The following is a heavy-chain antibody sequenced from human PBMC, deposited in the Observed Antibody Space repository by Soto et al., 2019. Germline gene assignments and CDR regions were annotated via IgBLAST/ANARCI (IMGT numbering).Heavy chain of an antibody. J-gene: IGHJ5*02. CDR2: IYYSGST. CDR1: GGSISSYY. D-gene: IGHD4-4*01. CDR3: ARATSRFTPTTSGWFDP. Sequence: PSETLSLTCTVSGGSISSYYWSWIRQPPGEGLEWIGYIYYSGSTNYNPSLKSRVTISVDTSKNQFSLKLSSVTAADTAVYYCARATSRFTPTTSGWFDPWGQGTLVTVSS. V-gene: IGHV4-59*01.